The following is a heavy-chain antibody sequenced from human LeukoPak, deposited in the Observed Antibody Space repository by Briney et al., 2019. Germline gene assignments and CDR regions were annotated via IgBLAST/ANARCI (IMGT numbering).Heavy chain of an antibody. D-gene: IGHD3-22*01. Sequence: PGGSLRLSCAASGFTFSDYYMSWIRQAPGKGLEWVSYISSSGSTIYYADSVKGRFTISRGNAKNSLYLQMNSLRAEDTAVYYCARERGHYYDSSGYTNWGQGTLVTVSS. CDR1: GFTFSDYY. CDR2: ISSSGSTI. CDR3: ARERGHYYDSSGYTN. V-gene: IGHV3-11*04. J-gene: IGHJ4*02.